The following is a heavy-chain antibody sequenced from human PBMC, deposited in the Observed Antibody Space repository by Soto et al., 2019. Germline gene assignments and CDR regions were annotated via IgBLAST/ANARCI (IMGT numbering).Heavy chain of an antibody. Sequence: PXATLSLTCTVSGGCIRVHSYYWTWIRQTPGKGLEWVGSSYYSGTSYFNPALKGRVTIPVDTSTNQFSLRLTSVTAADTAVYYCTRRYNWNDYYFDPWGQGTLVTVSS. CDR3: TRRYNWNDYYFDP. CDR1: GGCIRVHSYY. J-gene: IGHJ5*02. D-gene: IGHD1-20*01. V-gene: IGHV4-39*01. CDR2: SYYSGTS.